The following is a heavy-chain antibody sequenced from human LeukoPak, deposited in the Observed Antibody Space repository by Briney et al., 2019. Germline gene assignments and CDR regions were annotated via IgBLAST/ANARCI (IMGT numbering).Heavy chain of an antibody. V-gene: IGHV3-11*01. D-gene: IGHD2-8*01. CDR2: ISSSGSTI. Sequence: GGSLRLSCAASGFTFSDYYMSWIRQAPGKGLEWVSYISSSGSTIYYADSVKGRFTISRDNAKNSLYLQMNSLRAEDTAVYYCARDVGYCTNGVRPGTFDYYGMDVWGQGTTVTVSS. CDR1: GFTFSDYY. J-gene: IGHJ6*02. CDR3: ARDVGYCTNGVRPGTFDYYGMDV.